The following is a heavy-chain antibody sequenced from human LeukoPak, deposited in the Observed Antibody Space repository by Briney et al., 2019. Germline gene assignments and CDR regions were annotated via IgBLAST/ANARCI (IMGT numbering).Heavy chain of an antibody. CDR2: IFYSGST. CDR3: ARDNSVEDTAWWFDP. V-gene: IGHV4-39*07. CDR1: SGSISTSNYY. D-gene: IGHD4-23*01. J-gene: IGHJ5*02. Sequence: SETLSLTCTVSSGSISTSNYYWGWVRQPPGKALEWIGNIFYSGSTYYSPSLKSRVTILLDTSRNQFSLKLSSVTAADTAVYYCARDNSVEDTAWWFDPWGQGTLVTVSS.